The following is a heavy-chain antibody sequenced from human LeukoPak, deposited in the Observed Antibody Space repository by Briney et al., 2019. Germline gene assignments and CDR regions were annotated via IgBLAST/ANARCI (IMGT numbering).Heavy chain of an antibody. D-gene: IGHD2-2*02. V-gene: IGHV1-18*01. CDR1: GYTFTSYG. Sequence: ASVKVSCKASGYTFTSYGISWVRQAPGQGLEWMGWISAYNGNTNYAQKLQGRVTMTTDTSTSTAYMELSRLRSDDTAVYYCARSPSNYCSSTSCYNLAMGYWGQGTLVTVSS. CDR2: ISAYNGNT. CDR3: ARSPSNYCSSTSCYNLAMGY. J-gene: IGHJ4*02.